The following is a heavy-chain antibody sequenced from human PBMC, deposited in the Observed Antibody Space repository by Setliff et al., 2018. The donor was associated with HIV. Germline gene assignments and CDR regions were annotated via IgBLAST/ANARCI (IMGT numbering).Heavy chain of an antibody. J-gene: IGHJ4*02. Sequence: SETLSLTCSVSGGSISRSFYYWGWLRQPPGKGLEWIGSIYHSGSTYYNPSLKSRVTISADTSKNQFSLKLISVTAADTALYYCARDGRDGSGYRTFDYWGRGTLVTVSS. CDR3: ARDGRDGSGYRTFDY. CDR1: GGSISRSFYY. V-gene: IGHV4-39*02. D-gene: IGHD3-22*01. CDR2: IYHSGST.